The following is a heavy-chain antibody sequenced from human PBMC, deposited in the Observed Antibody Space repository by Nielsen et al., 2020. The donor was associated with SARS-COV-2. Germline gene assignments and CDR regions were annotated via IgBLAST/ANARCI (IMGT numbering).Heavy chain of an antibody. J-gene: IGHJ2*01. Sequence: GGSLRLSCAASGFTFSDYYMSWIRQAPGKGLEWVSYISSSSSYTNYADSVKGRFTISRDNAKNSLYLQMNSLRAEDTAVYYCARDRDDDYGDYRTYFDLWGRGTLVTVSS. D-gene: IGHD4-17*01. CDR2: ISSSSSYT. V-gene: IGHV3-11*06. CDR1: GFTFSDYY. CDR3: ARDRDDDYGDYRTYFDL.